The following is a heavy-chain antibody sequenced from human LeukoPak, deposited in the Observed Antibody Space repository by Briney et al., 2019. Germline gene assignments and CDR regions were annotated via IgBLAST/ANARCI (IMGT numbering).Heavy chain of an antibody. CDR3: ARVKIGRYFDL. J-gene: IGHJ2*01. CDR2: IYYSGST. CDR1: GGSISSYY. Sequence: SETLSLTCTVSGGSISSYYWSWIRQPPGKGLEWIGYIYYSGSTNYNPSLKSRVTISVDTSKNQFPLKLSSVAAADTAVYYCARVKIGRYFDLWGRGTLVTVSS. V-gene: IGHV4-59*01.